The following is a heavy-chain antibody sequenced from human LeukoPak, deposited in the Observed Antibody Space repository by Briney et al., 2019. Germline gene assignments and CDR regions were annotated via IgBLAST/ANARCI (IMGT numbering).Heavy chain of an antibody. D-gene: IGHD2-15*01. CDR3: AKDVSLGFCSGGSCSVHFDY. CDR2: ISWNSGST. V-gene: IGHV3-9*03. J-gene: IGHJ4*02. Sequence: GGSLGLSCAASGFTFDNYAMHWVRQAPGKGLEWVSGISWNSGSTGYVASVKGRFTISRDNAKNSLYLQMDSLRAEDMALYYCAKDVSLGFCSGGSCSVHFDYWGQGTLVTVSS. CDR1: GFTFDNYA.